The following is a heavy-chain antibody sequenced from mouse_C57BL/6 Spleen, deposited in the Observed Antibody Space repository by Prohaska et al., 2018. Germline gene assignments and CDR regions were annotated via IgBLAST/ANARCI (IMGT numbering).Heavy chain of an antibody. CDR2: INYDGSST. V-gene: IGHV5-16*01. CDR1: GFTFSDYY. J-gene: IGHJ2*01. Sequence: EVKLVESEGGLVQPGSSMKLSCTASGFTFSDYYMAWVSQVPEKGLEWVANINYDGSSTYYLDSLKSRFIISRDNAKNILYLQMSSLKSEDTATYYCARERYYFDYWGQGTTLAVSS. CDR3: ARERYYFDY.